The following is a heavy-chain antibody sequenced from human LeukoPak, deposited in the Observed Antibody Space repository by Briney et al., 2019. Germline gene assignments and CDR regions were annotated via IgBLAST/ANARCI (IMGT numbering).Heavy chain of an antibody. CDR3: AKDLYCSSTSCYMDV. Sequence: GGSLRLSCAASRFSFNSYGMYWVRQAPGKGLEWVSAISGSGGSTYYADSVKGRFTISRDNSNNTPYLQMNSLRAEDTAVYYCAKDLYCSSTSCYMDVWGKGTTVTVSS. V-gene: IGHV3-23*01. J-gene: IGHJ6*03. D-gene: IGHD2-2*01. CDR2: ISGSGGST. CDR1: RFSFNSYG.